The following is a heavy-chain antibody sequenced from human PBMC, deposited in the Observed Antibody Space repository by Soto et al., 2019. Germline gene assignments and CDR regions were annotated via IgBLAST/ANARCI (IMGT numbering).Heavy chain of an antibody. CDR1: GFTFSIYS. Sequence: GRSLRLSCAASGFTFSIYSLNWVRQAPGKGLEWVSHISTSSSTVCYADSVKGRFTISRDNAKNSLFLQMNSLRDDDTAVYYCVRGSGSLSYWGQGTLVTVSS. J-gene: IGHJ4*02. D-gene: IGHD2-15*01. V-gene: IGHV3-48*02. CDR2: ISTSSSTV. CDR3: VRGSGSLSY.